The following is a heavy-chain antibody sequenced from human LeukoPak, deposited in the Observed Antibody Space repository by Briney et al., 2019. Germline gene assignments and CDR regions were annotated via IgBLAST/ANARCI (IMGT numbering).Heavy chain of an antibody. CDR2: ISSNGGST. V-gene: IGHV3-64*02. CDR1: GFTFSIYA. CDR3: ARNGDYGGY. D-gene: IGHD4-17*01. Sequence: GGSLRLSCAASGFTFSIYAMHWVHQAPGKGLEYVSGISSNGGSTYYADSVKGRFTISRDNSRNTLYLQMGSLRPEDMAVYYCARNGDYGGYWGQGTLVTVSS. J-gene: IGHJ4*02.